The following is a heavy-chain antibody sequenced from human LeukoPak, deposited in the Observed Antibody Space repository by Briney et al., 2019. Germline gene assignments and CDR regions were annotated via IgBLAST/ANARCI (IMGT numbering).Heavy chain of an antibody. CDR3: ARGCRIAARPEWFDP. Sequence: GASVKVSCKVSGYILTELSMNWVRQAPGKGLEWMGGFDPEDGETIYAQKFQGRVSMTEDTSTDTAYMELRSLRSEDTAVYYCARGCRIAARPEWFDPWGQGTLVTVSS. CDR2: FDPEDGET. J-gene: IGHJ5*02. D-gene: IGHD6-6*01. CDR1: GYILTELS. V-gene: IGHV1-24*01.